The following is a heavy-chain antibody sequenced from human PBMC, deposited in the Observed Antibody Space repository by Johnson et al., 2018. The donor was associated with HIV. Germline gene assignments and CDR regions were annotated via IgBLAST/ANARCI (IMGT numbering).Heavy chain of an antibody. D-gene: IGHD6-13*01. V-gene: IGHV3-30*19. Sequence: QVQLVESGGGVVQPGRSLRLSCAASGFTFSSYGMHWVRQAPGKGLEWVALISYDGSNKHYVDSVKGRFTISRDNSKNTLYLQMNSLRPEDTAVYYCATALGYDAFDIWGQGTMVTVSS. CDR3: ATALGYDAFDI. J-gene: IGHJ3*02. CDR2: ISYDGSNK. CDR1: GFTFSSYG.